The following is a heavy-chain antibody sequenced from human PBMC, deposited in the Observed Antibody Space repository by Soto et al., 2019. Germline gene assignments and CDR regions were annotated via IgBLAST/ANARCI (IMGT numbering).Heavy chain of an antibody. CDR2: ISTSSNYI. Sequence: ESGGGLVKPGGSLRLSCAASGFTFSSYNMNWVRQAPGKGLEWVSSISTSSNYIYYGDSVKGRFTISRDNAKNSLYLQLNNLKTEDTAVYYCARGKSEWELLNYWGQGTLVTVSS. CDR1: GFTFSSYN. D-gene: IGHD1-26*01. V-gene: IGHV3-21*01. CDR3: ARGKSEWELLNY. J-gene: IGHJ4*02.